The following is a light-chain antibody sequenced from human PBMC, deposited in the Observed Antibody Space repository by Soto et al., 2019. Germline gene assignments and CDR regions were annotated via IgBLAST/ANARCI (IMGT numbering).Light chain of an antibody. Sequence: GDRVTITCRASQSINNRLAWYQQMPGKAPNLLIYDASSLESGVPSRFRGGGSETEFTLTISGLQPDDFATYYCQQFIDGWTFGQGTKVEIK. V-gene: IGKV1-5*01. CDR3: QQFIDGWT. J-gene: IGKJ1*01. CDR2: DAS. CDR1: QSINNR.